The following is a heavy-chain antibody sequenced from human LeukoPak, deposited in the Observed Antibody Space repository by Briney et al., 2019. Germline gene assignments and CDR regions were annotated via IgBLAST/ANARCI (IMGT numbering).Heavy chain of an antibody. CDR1: GFTFSKYG. V-gene: IGHV3-30*02. Sequence: PGGSLRLSCEVSGFTFSKYGMHWVRQAPGKGLEWVSTIRYDGSKEYYADSVKGRFTISRDNSKNTLYLQMNSLRAEDTAVYYCARGPPYFGSGSYYHIVDYWGQGTLVTVSS. D-gene: IGHD3-10*01. CDR3: ARGPPYFGSGSYYHIVDY. J-gene: IGHJ4*02. CDR2: IRYDGSKE.